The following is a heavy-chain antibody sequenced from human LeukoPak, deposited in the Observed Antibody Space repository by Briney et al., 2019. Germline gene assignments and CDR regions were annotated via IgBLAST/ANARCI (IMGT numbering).Heavy chain of an antibody. CDR3: ARDRGPRTGFMVREAYDY. D-gene: IGHD3-10*01. V-gene: IGHV3-74*01. CDR2: INTDGSIT. CDR1: GFTFSDYW. Sequence: GGSLRLSCTASGFTFSDYWIHWVRQAPGKGLVWVSRINTDGSITNYADSVKGRFSISRDNAKNTLYLQMSSLRAEDTAVYYCARDRGPRTGFMVREAYDYWGQGTLVTVSS. J-gene: IGHJ4*02.